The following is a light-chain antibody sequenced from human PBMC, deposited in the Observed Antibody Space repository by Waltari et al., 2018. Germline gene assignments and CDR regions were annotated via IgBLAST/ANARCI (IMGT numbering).Light chain of an antibody. Sequence: QSALTQPASVSGAPGQSITISCSAVTGIGGNSDFASWYQHHPGKVPKLLIYEVIKRPPDISERFTGSKSGNTASLAISGLQADDEADYYCCSYVQKDIWLFGRGTKVTVL. CDR1: TGIGGNSDF. J-gene: IGLJ3*02. V-gene: IGLV2-23*02. CDR2: EVI. CDR3: CSYVQKDIWL.